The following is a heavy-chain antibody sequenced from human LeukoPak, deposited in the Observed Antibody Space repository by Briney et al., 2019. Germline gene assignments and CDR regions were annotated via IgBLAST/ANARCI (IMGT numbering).Heavy chain of an antibody. J-gene: IGHJ6*03. CDR1: GYTFTSYY. V-gene: IGHV1-46*01. Sequence: ASVKVSCKASGYTFTSYYMHWVRQAPGQGLEWMGIINPSGGSTSYAQKFQGRVTKTRDTSTSTVYMELSSLRSEDTAVYYCASETGDTAMAYRPPHYMDVWGKGTTVTVSS. CDR3: ASETGDTAMAYRPPHYMDV. CDR2: INPSGGST. D-gene: IGHD5-18*01.